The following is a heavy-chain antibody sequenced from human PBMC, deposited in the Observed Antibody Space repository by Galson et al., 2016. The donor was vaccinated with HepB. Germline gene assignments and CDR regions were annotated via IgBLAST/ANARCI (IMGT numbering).Heavy chain of an antibody. D-gene: IGHD6-19*01. CDR1: GSTFSSYG. V-gene: IGHV3-33*01. CDR2: IWCDGSNK. CDR3: AVSSGRRPGFDY. Sequence: SLRLSCAASGSTFSSYGMHWVRQAPGKGLEWVAVIWCDGSNKYYADSVKGRFTISRDNSKNTLYLQMNSLRAEDTAVYYCAVSSGRRPGFDYWGQGTLVTVSS. J-gene: IGHJ4*02.